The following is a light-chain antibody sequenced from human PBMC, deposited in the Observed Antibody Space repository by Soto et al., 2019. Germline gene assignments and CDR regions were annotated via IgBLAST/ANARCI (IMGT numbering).Light chain of an antibody. CDR3: QQYYNWPIT. J-gene: IGKJ5*01. CDR1: QSISSN. CDR2: GAS. V-gene: IGKV3-15*01. Sequence: EIALTQSQATLSLFQGESATLSCRASQSISSNLAWYQQKPGQAPRLLIYGASTRATGIPARFSGSGSGTESILTISSLQSEDFAVYYCQQYYNWPITFGQGTRLEIK.